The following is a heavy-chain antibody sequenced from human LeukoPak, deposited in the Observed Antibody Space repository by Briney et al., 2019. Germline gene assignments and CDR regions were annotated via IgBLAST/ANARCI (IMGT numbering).Heavy chain of an antibody. V-gene: IGHV1-46*01. J-gene: IGHJ4*02. Sequence: ASVKVSCKASGYTFTSYYMHWVRQAPGQGLEWMGLINPSGGSTSYAQKFQGRVTMTRDTSTSTVYMELSSLRSEDTAVYYCASLPIMITFGGVIVRDYWGQGTLVTVSS. CDR1: GYTFTSYY. CDR2: INPSGGST. CDR3: ASLPIMITFGGVIVRDY. D-gene: IGHD3-16*02.